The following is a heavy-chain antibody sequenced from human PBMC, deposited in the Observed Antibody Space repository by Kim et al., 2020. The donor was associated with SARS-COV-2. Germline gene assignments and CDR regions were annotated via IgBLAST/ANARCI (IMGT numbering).Heavy chain of an antibody. Sequence: SETLSLTCAVYGGSFSGYYWSWIRQPPGKGLEWIGEINHSGSTNYNPSLKSRVTISVDTSKNQFSLKLSSVTAADTAVYYCARGRYSSSWYVGTYYYYYGMDVWGQGTTVTVSS. CDR3: ARGRYSSSWYVGTYYYYYGMDV. D-gene: IGHD6-13*01. CDR2: INHSGST. J-gene: IGHJ6*02. CDR1: GGSFSGYY. V-gene: IGHV4-34*01.